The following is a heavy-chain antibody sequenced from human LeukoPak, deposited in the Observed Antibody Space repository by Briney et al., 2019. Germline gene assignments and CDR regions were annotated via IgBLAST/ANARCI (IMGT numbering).Heavy chain of an antibody. CDR3: TTGGSGTGPLDY. V-gene: IGHV3-15*05. J-gene: IGHJ4*02. CDR2: IKSKTAGGIT. D-gene: IGHD6-13*01. CDR1: GLNFNNAW. Sequence: GGSLRLSCAASGLNFNNAWMSWVRQAPEKGLEWVGRIKSKTAGGITDYAAPVKGRFTISRDDSENTLYLKMNSVKTEDIGVYYCTTGGSGTGPLDYWGQGTLVTVSS.